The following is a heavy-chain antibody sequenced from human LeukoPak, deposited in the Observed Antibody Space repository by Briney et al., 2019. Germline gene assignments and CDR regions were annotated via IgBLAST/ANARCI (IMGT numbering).Heavy chain of an antibody. J-gene: IGHJ4*02. Sequence: GGSLRLSCAASGFAFSNSWMHWVRQAPGKGLVWVSRINIDGSTTGYADSVKGRFTISRDNAKNTLYLQMNSLRAEEMAVYYCAREAGVGGLGYWGQGTLVTVSS. CDR3: AREAGVGGLGY. CDR1: GFAFSNSW. CDR2: INIDGSTT. V-gene: IGHV3-74*01. D-gene: IGHD2-15*01.